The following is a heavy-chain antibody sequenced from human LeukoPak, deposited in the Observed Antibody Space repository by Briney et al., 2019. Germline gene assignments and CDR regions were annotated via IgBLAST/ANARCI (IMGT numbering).Heavy chain of an antibody. J-gene: IGHJ4*02. Sequence: SETLSLTCAVSGASISGSGYYWGWIRQPAGKGLEWIGNIYSSGSTYYNASLQSRVTISIDTSKNQFSLRLNSVTAADTAMYYCAKSGGYGLIDYWGQGTRVTVSS. CDR3: AKSGGYGLIDY. D-gene: IGHD1-26*01. CDR1: GASISGSGYY. CDR2: IYSSGST. V-gene: IGHV4-39*01.